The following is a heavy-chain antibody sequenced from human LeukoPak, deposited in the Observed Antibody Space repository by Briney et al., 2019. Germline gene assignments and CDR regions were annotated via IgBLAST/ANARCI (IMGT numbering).Heavy chain of an antibody. CDR2: ISDDGSDK. CDR1: GFTFSSYG. J-gene: IGHJ4*02. V-gene: IGHV3-30*18. CDR3: AKTLVGATSGPDYYFVS. Sequence: GGSLRLSCAASGFTFSSYGMHWVRQAPGKGLEWVAVISDDGSDKYYPDSVKGRFSISRDNSKNTLYLQISSLRAEDTAVYYCAKTLVGATSGPDYYFVSWGQGTLVTVSS. D-gene: IGHD1-26*01.